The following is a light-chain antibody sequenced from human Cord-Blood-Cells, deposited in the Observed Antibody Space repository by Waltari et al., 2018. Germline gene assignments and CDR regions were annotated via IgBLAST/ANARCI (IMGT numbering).Light chain of an antibody. CDR3: SSYAGSNNVV. CDR1: SSDVGGYNS. CDR2: EVS. V-gene: IGLV2-8*01. Sequence: QSALTQPPSASGSPGPSVTISCTGTSSDVGGYNSFSWYQQHPGKAPKLMIYEVSKRPSGVPDRFSGSKSGNTASLTVSGLQAEDEADYYCSSYAGSNNVVFGGGTKLTVL. J-gene: IGLJ2*01.